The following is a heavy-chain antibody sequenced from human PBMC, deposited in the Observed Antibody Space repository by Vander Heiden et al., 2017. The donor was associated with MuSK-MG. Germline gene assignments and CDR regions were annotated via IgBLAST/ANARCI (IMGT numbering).Heavy chain of an antibody. D-gene: IGHD2-21*01. CDR3: ARDTVVVMGGGGLDS. CDR1: GGTFRGYY. J-gene: IGHJ4*02. CDR2: IDNRGSS. Sequence: QVRLQQWGAGLLRPSETLSLTCAVSGGTFRGYYVTWGRETAGKGREGIGQIDNRGSSNYNPSLKRRVTISVDTYKNQFSLKLAAVAAGDTAVYSCARDTVVVMGGGGLDSWGRGTPVTVSS. V-gene: IGHV4-34*01.